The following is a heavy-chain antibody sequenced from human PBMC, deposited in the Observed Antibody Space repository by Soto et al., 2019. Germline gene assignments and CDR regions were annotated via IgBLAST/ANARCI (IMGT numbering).Heavy chain of an antibody. CDR2: IYHSGST. CDR3: ARVSGSYYYGMDV. J-gene: IGHJ6*02. Sequence: SETLCLRWAFAGCSSSSSNGWIRVSQPPGKGLEWIGEIYHSGSTNYNPSLKSRVTISVDKSKNQFSLKLSSVTAADTAVYYCARVSGSYYYGMDVWGQGTTVTVSS. D-gene: IGHD1-26*01. V-gene: IGHV4-4*02. CDR1: GCSSSSSNG.